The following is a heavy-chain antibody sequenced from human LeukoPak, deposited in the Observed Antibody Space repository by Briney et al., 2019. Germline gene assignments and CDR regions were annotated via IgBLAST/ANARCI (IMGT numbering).Heavy chain of an antibody. J-gene: IGHJ4*02. CDR3: ARDAAYFDSSGYYPDPLDY. CDR1: GFSFSAYN. V-gene: IGHV3-21*01. Sequence: GGSLRLSCAASGFSFSAYNINWVRQAPGKGLEWVSCISPSGDHRYYADSVRGRITISRDNAKNSVYLQMNSLRAEDTAVYYCARDAAYFDSSGYYPDPLDYWGQGTLVSVSS. D-gene: IGHD3-22*01. CDR2: ISPSGDHR.